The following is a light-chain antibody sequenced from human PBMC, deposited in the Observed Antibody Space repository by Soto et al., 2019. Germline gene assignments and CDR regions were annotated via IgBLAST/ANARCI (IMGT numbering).Light chain of an antibody. J-gene: IGKJ2*01. Sequence: DIVLTQSPGTLSLSPGERATLSCRASQSIPSNYLAWYQQKPGQAPRLLIHGASSRATGIPDRFCGSGSGTDFTLTISRLEPEDFAVYYCQLYGTSPPRYTFGLGTKLEIK. CDR2: GAS. CDR1: QSIPSNY. V-gene: IGKV3-20*01. CDR3: QLYGTSPPRYT.